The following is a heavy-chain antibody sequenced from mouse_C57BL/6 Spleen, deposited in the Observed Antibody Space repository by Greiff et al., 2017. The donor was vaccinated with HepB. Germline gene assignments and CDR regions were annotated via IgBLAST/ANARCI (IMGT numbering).Heavy chain of an antibody. J-gene: IGHJ4*01. CDR3: ARGGYYGSSYEAMDY. Sequence: VQLQQSGAELARPGASVKMSCKASGYTFTSYSMHWVKQRPGQGLEWIGYINPSSGYTKYNQKFKDKATLTADKSSSTAYMHLSSLTSEDSAVYYWARGGYYGSSYEAMDYWGQGTSVTVSS. CDR1: GYTFTSYS. D-gene: IGHD1-1*01. CDR2: INPSSGYT. V-gene: IGHV1-4*01.